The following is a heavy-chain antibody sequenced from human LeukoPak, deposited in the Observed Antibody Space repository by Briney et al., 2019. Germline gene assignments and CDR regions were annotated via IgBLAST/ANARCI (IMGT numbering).Heavy chain of an antibody. Sequence: GGSLRLSCAASGFTFDDYAMHWVRQAPGKGLEWVSGISWNSGSIGYADSVKGRFTISRDNAKNSLYLQMNSLRAEDTAVYYCARDSIETSRGYYYYYYMDVWGKGTTVTVSS. V-gene: IGHV3-9*01. J-gene: IGHJ6*03. D-gene: IGHD3-16*02. CDR3: ARDSIETSRGYYYYYYMDV. CDR1: GFTFDDYA. CDR2: ISWNSGSI.